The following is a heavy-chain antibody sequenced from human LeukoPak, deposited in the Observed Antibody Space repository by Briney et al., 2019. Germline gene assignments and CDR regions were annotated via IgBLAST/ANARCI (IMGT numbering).Heavy chain of an antibody. V-gene: IGHV1-8*01. J-gene: IGHJ4*02. Sequence: AAVKVSCKGSGYTFTKYDINGVRQATGQGLEWMGWRNTNSGNTGYAQKFQGRVTMTRDTSISTAYMELSSLRSDDTAVYYCARVTGSIDYWGQGTLVTVSS. CDR3: ARVTGSIDY. D-gene: IGHD1-26*01. CDR1: GYTFTKYD. CDR2: RNTNSGNT.